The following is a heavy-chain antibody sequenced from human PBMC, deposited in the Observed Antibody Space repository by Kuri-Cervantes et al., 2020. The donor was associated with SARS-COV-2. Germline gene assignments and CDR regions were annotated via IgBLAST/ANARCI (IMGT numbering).Heavy chain of an antibody. D-gene: IGHD4-17*01. CDR2: INHSGST. J-gene: IGHJ5*02. CDR3: ARELGLTTVNWFDP. Sequence: SETLSLTCAVYGGSFSGYYWSWIRQPPGKGLEWIGEINHSGSTNYNPSLKSRVTISVDTSKNQFSLKLSSVTAADTAVYYCARELGLTTVNWFDPWGQETLVTVSS. CDR1: GGSFSGYY. V-gene: IGHV4-34*01.